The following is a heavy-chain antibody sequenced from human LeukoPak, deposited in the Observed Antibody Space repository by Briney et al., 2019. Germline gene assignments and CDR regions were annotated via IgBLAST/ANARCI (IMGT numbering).Heavy chain of an antibody. CDR1: DDSITMYY. V-gene: IGHV4-59*12. CDR3: ARVSRSYRAELDY. Sequence: SETLSLTCSVSDDSITMYYWTWIRQPPGKGLEWIGYVDHTGSTNFNPSLNGRVSISRDTTKNLFSLRLRSVTAADTAVYYCARVSRSYRAELDYWGQGTLVIVSS. D-gene: IGHD3-10*01. CDR2: VDHTGST. J-gene: IGHJ4*02.